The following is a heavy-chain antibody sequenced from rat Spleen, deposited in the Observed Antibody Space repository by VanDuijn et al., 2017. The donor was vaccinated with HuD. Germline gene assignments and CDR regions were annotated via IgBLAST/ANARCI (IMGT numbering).Heavy chain of an antibody. CDR2: MIYDGSRT. CDR3: ARAGGSGYYFDY. Sequence: EVQLVESGGGLVQPGRSLKLSCAASGFTFSNYGMAWVRQAPKKGLEWVATMIYDGSRTYYRDSVKGRFTISRDSAKSTLYLQMDSLRSEDTATYYCARAGGSGYYFDYWGQGVMVTVSS. V-gene: IGHV5-29*01. J-gene: IGHJ2*01. D-gene: IGHD4-3*01. CDR1: GFTFSNYG.